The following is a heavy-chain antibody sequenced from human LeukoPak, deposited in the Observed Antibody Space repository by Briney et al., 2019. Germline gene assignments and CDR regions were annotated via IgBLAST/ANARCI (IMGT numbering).Heavy chain of an antibody. V-gene: IGHV3-9*01. Sequence: AGGSLRLSCAASGFTFNDYAMHWVRLVPGKGLEWASGINWDSGSIGYADSVKGRFTISRENAKKSLYLQMNSLRPEDTALYYCAKLLGPRMLHGAFDIWGQGTLVTVSS. J-gene: IGHJ3*02. D-gene: IGHD3-16*01. CDR1: GFTFNDYA. CDR3: AKLLGPRMLHGAFDI. CDR2: INWDSGSI.